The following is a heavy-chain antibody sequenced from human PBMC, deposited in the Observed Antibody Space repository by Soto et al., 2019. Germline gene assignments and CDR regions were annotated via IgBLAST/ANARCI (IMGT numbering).Heavy chain of an antibody. Sequence: GASVKVSCKASGGTFSSYAISWVRQAPGQGLEWMGGIIPILGTANYAQKFQGRVTITADESTSTAYMELRSLRSDDTAVYYCARDMGTTVTTYDYWGQGTLVTVSS. D-gene: IGHD4-4*01. J-gene: IGHJ4*02. CDR2: IIPILGTA. CDR1: GGTFSSYA. CDR3: ARDMGTTVTTYDY. V-gene: IGHV1-69*13.